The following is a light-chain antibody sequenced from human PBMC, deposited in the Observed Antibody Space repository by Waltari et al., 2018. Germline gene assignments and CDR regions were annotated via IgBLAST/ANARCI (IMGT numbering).Light chain of an antibody. V-gene: IGKV2-30*02. Sequence: DDVMTESRLALPGRAGPPASLTCPPSQSLVHSDGKTYSNWFHQGPGQSPRRLIYKVSNRDSGVPDRFSGSGAGTDFTLTISRVEAEDVGIYYCMQATHWPLTFGQGTRVEIK. CDR2: KVS. J-gene: IGKJ1*01. CDR3: MQATHWPLT. CDR1: QSLVHSDGKTY.